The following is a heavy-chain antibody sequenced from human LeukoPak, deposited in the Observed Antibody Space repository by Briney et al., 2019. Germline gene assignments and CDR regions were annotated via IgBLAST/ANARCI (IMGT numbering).Heavy chain of an antibody. J-gene: IGHJ4*02. CDR2: ISAYNGHT. CDR3: ARDLERGIVVVPAAVGFDY. D-gene: IGHD2-2*01. CDR1: GYAFTSYG. Sequence: ASVKVSCKASGYAFTSYGISWVRQAPGQGLEWMGWISAYNGHTNYAQKLQGRVTMTTDTSTSTAYMELRSLRSDDTAVYYCARDLERGIVVVPAAVGFDYWGQGTLVTVSS. V-gene: IGHV1-18*01.